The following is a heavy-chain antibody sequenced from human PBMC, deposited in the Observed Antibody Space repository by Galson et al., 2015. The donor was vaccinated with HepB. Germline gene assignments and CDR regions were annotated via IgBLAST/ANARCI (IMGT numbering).Heavy chain of an antibody. CDR2: ISGGGGTT. J-gene: IGHJ6*03. Sequence: SLRLSCAASGFTFSTYAMSWVRQAPGKGLEWVSAISGGGGTTYYADSVKGRFTISRDNSKNTLYLQMNSLRAEDTALYYCAKAPGASSYSMDVWGKGTTVTVSS. CDR3: AKAPGASSYSMDV. D-gene: IGHD7-27*01. V-gene: IGHV3-23*01. CDR1: GFTFSTYA.